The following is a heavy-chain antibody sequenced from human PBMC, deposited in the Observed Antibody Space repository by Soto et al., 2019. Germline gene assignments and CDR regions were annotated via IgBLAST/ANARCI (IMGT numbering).Heavy chain of an antibody. CDR1: GFTFSINW. V-gene: IGHV3-7*03. CDR2: IKEDGSEK. Sequence: ESGGGLVQPGGSLRLSCAASGFTFSINWMSWVRQAPGKGLEWVANIKEDGSEKYYVDSVKGRFTISRDNARNSLYLQMNSLRAEDTAVYYCARDGTSFDFWSGYSGDSRTHFDYWGQGTLVTVSS. CDR3: ARDGTSFDFWSGYSGDSRTHFDY. D-gene: IGHD3-3*01. J-gene: IGHJ4*02.